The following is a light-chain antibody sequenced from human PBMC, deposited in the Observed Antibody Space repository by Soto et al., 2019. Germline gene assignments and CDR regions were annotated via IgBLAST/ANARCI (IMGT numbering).Light chain of an antibody. Sequence: EIVLTQSPGTLSLSPGERGTLSCRASQNLGTLYLAWFQQKSGQAPRLLIYSASRRATGIPDRFTGSGSGTDFTLTISRLEPEDFAVYYCQQYGNSVRTFGQGTKVDIK. V-gene: IGKV3-20*01. J-gene: IGKJ1*01. CDR2: SAS. CDR3: QQYGNSVRT. CDR1: QNLGTLY.